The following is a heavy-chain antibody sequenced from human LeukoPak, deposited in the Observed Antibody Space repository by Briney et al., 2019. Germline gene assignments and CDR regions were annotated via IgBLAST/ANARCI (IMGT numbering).Heavy chain of an antibody. CDR3: ARARRADGYFSWFDP. CDR1: GYTFTCYY. V-gene: IGHV1-2*04. D-gene: IGHD5-18*01. Sequence: XSVKVSCKASGYTFTCYYMHWVRQAPGQGLEWMGWINPNSGGTNYAQKFQGWVTMTRDTSISTAYMELSRLRSDDTAVYYCARARRADGYFSWFDPWGQGTLVTVSS. J-gene: IGHJ5*02. CDR2: INPNSGGT.